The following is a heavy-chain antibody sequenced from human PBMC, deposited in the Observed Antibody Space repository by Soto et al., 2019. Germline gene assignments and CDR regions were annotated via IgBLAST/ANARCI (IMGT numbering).Heavy chain of an antibody. Sequence: QVQLVESGGGVVQPGRSLRLSCAASGFTFSTYGMHWVRQAPGKGLEWVAVISYDGNNKYYADSVKGRFTISRDTSKNTLYLQMNSLRAEDTAVYYCAKDYSSGWLGVYYWGQGTLVTVSS. CDR2: ISYDGNNK. CDR3: AKDYSSGWLGVYY. CDR1: GFTFSTYG. J-gene: IGHJ4*02. D-gene: IGHD6-19*01. V-gene: IGHV3-30*18.